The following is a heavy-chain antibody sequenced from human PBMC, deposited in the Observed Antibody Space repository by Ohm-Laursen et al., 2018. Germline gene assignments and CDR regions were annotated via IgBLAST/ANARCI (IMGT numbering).Heavy chain of an antibody. J-gene: IGHJ4*02. CDR2: IKQDGTEK. CDR3: ARGAPFYGGFDY. V-gene: IGHV3-7*01. Sequence: SLRLSCAASGFTFSNFWMSWVRQAPGKGLEWVASIKQDGTEKHYVESMQGRFTISRDNAKNSVYLQMNNLRGEDTAIYYCARGAPFYGGFDYWGQGTLVTVSS. D-gene: IGHD2/OR15-2a*01. CDR1: GFTFSNFW.